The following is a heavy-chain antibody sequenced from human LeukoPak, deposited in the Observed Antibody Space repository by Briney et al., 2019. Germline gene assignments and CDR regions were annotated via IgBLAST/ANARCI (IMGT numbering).Heavy chain of an antibody. CDR2: INSRSNNI. CDR3: ARDQQADYGDYYYYMDV. CDR1: GFTFSSYS. D-gene: IGHD4-17*01. J-gene: IGHJ6*03. Sequence: PGGSLRLSCAASGFTFSSYSMNWVRQAPGKGLEWVSSINSRSNNIYYVDSVKGRFTISRDNAKNSLYLQMNSLRAEDTAVYYCARDQQADYGDYYYYMDVWGKGTSLTVSS. V-gene: IGHV3-21*01.